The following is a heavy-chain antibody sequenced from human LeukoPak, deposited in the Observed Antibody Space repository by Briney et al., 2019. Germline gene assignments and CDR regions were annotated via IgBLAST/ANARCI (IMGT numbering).Heavy chain of an antibody. Sequence: PSETLSLTCTVSGGSISSYYWSWIRQPPGKGLEWIGYIYYSGSTNYNPSLKSRVTISVDTSKNQFSLKLSPVTAADTAVYYCARHNNYYYGMDVWGQGTTVTVSS. CDR2: IYYSGST. CDR1: GGSISSYY. CDR3: ARHNNYYYGMDV. J-gene: IGHJ6*02. V-gene: IGHV4-59*08.